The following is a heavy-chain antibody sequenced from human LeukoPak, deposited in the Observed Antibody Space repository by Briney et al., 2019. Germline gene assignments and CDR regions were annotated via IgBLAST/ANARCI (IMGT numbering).Heavy chain of an antibody. CDR1: GFTFRNYW. J-gene: IGHJ4*02. Sequence: GGSLRLSCAVSGFTFRNYWMTWVRQAPGKGLECVANIKQDESEKYYVDSVKGRFTISRDNAKNSLYLQMNSLRAEDTAVYYCARGPPMYSYGSSAYHYDYFEYWGQGTLVTVSS. CDR3: ARGPPMYSYGSSAYHYDYFEY. CDR2: IKQDESEK. V-gene: IGHV3-7*01. D-gene: IGHD3-22*01.